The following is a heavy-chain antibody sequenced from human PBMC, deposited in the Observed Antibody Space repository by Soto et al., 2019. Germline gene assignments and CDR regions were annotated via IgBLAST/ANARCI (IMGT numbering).Heavy chain of an antibody. Sequence: QVQLVQSGAEVKKPGSSVKVSCKASGGTFSSYAISWVRQAPGQGLEWMGGIIPIVGTANYAQKFQGRATITADEYTSTAYMELSSLRYEDTAVYYCARESTVTTQGVYYCYFGMDVLGQGTTVTGSS. J-gene: IGHJ6*01. V-gene: IGHV1-69*01. D-gene: IGHD4-17*01. CDR3: ARESTVTTQGVYYCYFGMDV. CDR1: GGTFSSYA. CDR2: IIPIVGTA.